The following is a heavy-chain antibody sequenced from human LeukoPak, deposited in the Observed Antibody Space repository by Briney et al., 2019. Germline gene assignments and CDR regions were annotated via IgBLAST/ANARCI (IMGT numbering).Heavy chain of an antibody. CDR3: ARRTYYYDSSGYRTFYYFDY. CDR2: IYYSGST. D-gene: IGHD3-22*01. V-gene: IGHV4-59*08. J-gene: IGHJ4*02. Sequence: SETLSLTCTVSGGSISSYYWSWIRRPPGKGLEWIGYIYYSGSTNYNPSLKSRVTISVDTSKNQFSLKLSSVTAADTAVYYCARRTYYYDSSGYRTFYYFDYWGQGTLVTVSS. CDR1: GGSISSYY.